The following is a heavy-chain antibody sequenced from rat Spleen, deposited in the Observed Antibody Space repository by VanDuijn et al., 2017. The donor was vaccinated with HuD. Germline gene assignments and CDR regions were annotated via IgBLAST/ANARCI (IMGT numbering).Heavy chain of an antibody. D-gene: IGHD1-2*01. Sequence: EVQLVESGGGLVQPGRSMKLSCAASGFTFSNYDMAWVRQAPKKGLEWVATIRHDGSSTDYGDSVKGRFTISRDSAKSALYLQMDSLRSEDTATYYCTRGFTVAVVWGQGVMVTVSA. J-gene: IGHJ2*01. CDR1: GFTFSNYD. CDR3: TRGFTVAVV. CDR2: IRHDGSST. V-gene: IGHV5-22*01.